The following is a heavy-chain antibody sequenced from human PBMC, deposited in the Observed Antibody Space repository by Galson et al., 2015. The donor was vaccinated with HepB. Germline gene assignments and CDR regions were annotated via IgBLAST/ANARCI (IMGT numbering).Heavy chain of an antibody. V-gene: IGHV3-23*01. D-gene: IGHD4-17*01. CDR1: GFTFTSSSCA. J-gene: IGHJ6*02. Sequence: SLRLSCAASGFTFTSSSCAMSWGRQAPGKGLEWVSSMSCNGVSTYYADSVKGRFTTSRDDSKNTLYLQMNSLRAGDTAVYCCAKRHGDYGHYYNGMDVWGQGTTVIVSS. CDR2: MSCNGVST. CDR3: AKRHGDYGHYYNGMDV.